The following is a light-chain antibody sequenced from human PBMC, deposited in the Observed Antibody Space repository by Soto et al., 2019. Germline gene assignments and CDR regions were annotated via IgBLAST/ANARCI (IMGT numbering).Light chain of an antibody. V-gene: IGKV3-15*01. CDR3: QQYNNWSWT. J-gene: IGKJ1*01. Sequence: EVVMTQSPATLSASPGERVILSCRASQNIGSNLAWYQQRPGQAPRLLMYGASTRATETPARFSGSGSATDFTLTISSLQSEDFAVYYCQQYNNWSWTFGQGTKVDIK. CDR1: QNIGSN. CDR2: GAS.